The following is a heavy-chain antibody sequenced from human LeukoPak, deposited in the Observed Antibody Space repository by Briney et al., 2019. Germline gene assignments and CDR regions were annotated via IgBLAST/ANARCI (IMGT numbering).Heavy chain of an antibody. CDR2: IKFDGSET. CDR1: GLILRNYG. CDR3: AKASLSGSRLPVYDY. J-gene: IGHJ4*02. Sequence: GGSLRLSCAASGLILRNYGMHWFRQAPGKGLEWVAFIKFDGSETKYADSVKGRFTVSRDNSKNTLYLQMNSLRAEDTAVYYCAKASLSGSRLPVYDYWGQGTLVTVSS. V-gene: IGHV3-30*02. D-gene: IGHD1-26*01.